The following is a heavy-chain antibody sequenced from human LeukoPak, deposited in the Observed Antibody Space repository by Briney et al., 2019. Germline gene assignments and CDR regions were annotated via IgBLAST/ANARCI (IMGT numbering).Heavy chain of an antibody. D-gene: IGHD2-2*02. CDR1: GGSISIYY. CDR3: ARSPHCSSTSCYIRWFDP. Sequence: SETLSLTCTVSGGSISIYYWSWIRQPPGKGLEWIGYIYYSGSTNYNPSLKSRVTISVDTSKNQFSLKLSSVTAADTAVYYCARSPHCSSTSCYIRWFDPWGQGTLVTVSS. CDR2: IYYSGST. V-gene: IGHV4-59*13. J-gene: IGHJ5*02.